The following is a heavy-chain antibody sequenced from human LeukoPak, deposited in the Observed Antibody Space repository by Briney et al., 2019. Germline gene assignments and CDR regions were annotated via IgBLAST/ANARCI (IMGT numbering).Heavy chain of an antibody. CDR3: AKDTHVAVTGTFDS. Sequence: GGSLRLSCAASGFTFDDFAMHWVRQAPGKGLEWVSGLNWNSAATGYADSVKGRFTISRDNAKNSLYLQMNRLGPEDTAFYYCAKDTHVAVTGTFDSWGQGTLVTVSS. V-gene: IGHV3-9*01. CDR1: GFTFDDFA. J-gene: IGHJ4*02. D-gene: IGHD6-19*01. CDR2: LNWNSAAT.